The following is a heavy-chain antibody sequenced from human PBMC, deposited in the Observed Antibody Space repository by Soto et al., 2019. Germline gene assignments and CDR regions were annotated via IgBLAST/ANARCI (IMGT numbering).Heavy chain of an antibody. J-gene: IGHJ4*02. CDR1: GNSISGYY. D-gene: IGHD6-25*01. V-gene: IGHV4-59*01. CDR3: ARSVVPAAPFDF. Sequence: SETLSLTCTVSGNSISGYYWNWIRQPPGKGLEWIGYIYYSGTINYSPSLKSRLNISVDTSKNQLSLKLSSVTAADTAVYYCARSVVPAAPFDFWGQGIRVTVSS. CDR2: IYYSGTI.